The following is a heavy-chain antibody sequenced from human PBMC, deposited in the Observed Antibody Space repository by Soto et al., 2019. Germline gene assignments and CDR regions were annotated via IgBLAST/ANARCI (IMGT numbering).Heavy chain of an antibody. V-gene: IGHV3-23*01. CDR3: AKGRLVGVLAPAHYFDY. J-gene: IGHJ4*02. CDR1: GFSFSNYA. D-gene: IGHD2-8*02. Sequence: EVQLLESGGGLLQPGGSLRLSCAASGFSFSNYAMSWVRQAPGKGLEWVSALSGSGASTYYADSVKGLFTISRDNSKNTLYLQMTSLRAEDTGVYYCAKGRLVGVLAPAHYFDYRGQGGLVTVSS. CDR2: LSGSGAST.